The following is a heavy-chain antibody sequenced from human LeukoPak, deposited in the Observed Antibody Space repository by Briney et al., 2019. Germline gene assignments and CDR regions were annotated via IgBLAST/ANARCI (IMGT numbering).Heavy chain of an antibody. CDR2: ISSSSNYI. CDR3: ARAEGGPATAIY. J-gene: IGHJ4*02. V-gene: IGHV3-21*04. Sequence: RGSLRLSCAASGFTFSDYIMNWVRQAPGKGLEWVSYISSSSNYIYYADSVKGRFTTSRDNAKNSLYLQMNSLRAEDTALYYCARAEGGPATAIYWGQGTLVTVSS. CDR1: GFTFSDYI. D-gene: IGHD2-21*02.